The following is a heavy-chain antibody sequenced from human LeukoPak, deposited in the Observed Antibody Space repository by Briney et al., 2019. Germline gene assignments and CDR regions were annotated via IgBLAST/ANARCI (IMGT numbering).Heavy chain of an antibody. CDR3: ARQESDSSGYSWFDP. CDR2: IYTSGST. Sequence: SETLSLTCTVSGGSISSYYWSWIRQPAGKGLEWLGRIYTSGSTNYNPSLKSRVTMSVDTSKNQFSLKLSSVTAADTAVYHCARQESDSSGYSWFDPWGQGTLVTVSS. D-gene: IGHD3-22*01. J-gene: IGHJ5*02. V-gene: IGHV4-4*07. CDR1: GGSISSYY.